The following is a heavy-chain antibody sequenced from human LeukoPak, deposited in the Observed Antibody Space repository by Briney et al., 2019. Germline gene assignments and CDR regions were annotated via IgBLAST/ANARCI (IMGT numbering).Heavy chain of an antibody. D-gene: IGHD3-10*01. Sequence: ASVKVSCKVSGYTFTGYYLHWLRQAPGQGLEWMGRINPSGGGTNYAQKFQGRVTMTRDTSINTAYMDLSSQRSDDTAVYYCARGPSGSDYWGQGTLVTVSS. V-gene: IGHV1-2*06. CDR2: INPSGGGT. CDR3: ARGPSGSDY. CDR1: GYTFTGYY. J-gene: IGHJ4*02.